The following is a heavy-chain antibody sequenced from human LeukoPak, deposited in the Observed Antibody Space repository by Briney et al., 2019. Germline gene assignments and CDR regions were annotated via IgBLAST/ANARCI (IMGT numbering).Heavy chain of an antibody. V-gene: IGHV3-21*04. J-gene: IGHJ4*02. CDR2: ISSSGAYI. CDR1: GFTFSDFG. Sequence: GGSLRLSCAASGFTFSDFGMNWVRQAPGKGLEWVARISSSGAYISYADSVKGRFAISRDNAKNTLYLQMNSLRAEDTAVYYCAKTLCYYDSSGYYYFDYWGQGTLVTVSS. D-gene: IGHD3-22*01. CDR3: AKTLCYYDSSGYYYFDY.